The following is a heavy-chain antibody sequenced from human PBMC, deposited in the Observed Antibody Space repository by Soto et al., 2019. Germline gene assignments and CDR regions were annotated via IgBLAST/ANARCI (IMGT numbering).Heavy chain of an antibody. J-gene: IGHJ3*02. CDR3: ARDQLHYDILGGDAFDI. CDR2: IWYDGSNK. CDR1: GFTFSSYG. Sequence: GGSLRLSCAASGFTFSSYGMHWVRQAPGKGLEWVAVIWYDGSNKYYADSVKGRFTISRDNSKNTLYLQMNSLRAEDTAVYNWARDQLHYDILGGDAFDIWGKGTMVTVS. D-gene: IGHD3-9*01. V-gene: IGHV3-33*01.